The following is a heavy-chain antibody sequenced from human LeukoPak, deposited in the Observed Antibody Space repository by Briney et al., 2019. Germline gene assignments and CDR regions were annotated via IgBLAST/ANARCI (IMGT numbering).Heavy chain of an antibody. Sequence: GESLKISCKGSGYSFTSYWIGWVRQMPGKGLEWMGIIYPGDSDTRYSPSFQGQATISADKSISTAYLQWSSLKASDTAMYYCARQRYCSSTSCPSDYWGQGTLVTVSS. D-gene: IGHD2-2*01. CDR1: GYSFTSYW. J-gene: IGHJ4*02. CDR2: IYPGDSDT. V-gene: IGHV5-51*01. CDR3: ARQRYCSSTSCPSDY.